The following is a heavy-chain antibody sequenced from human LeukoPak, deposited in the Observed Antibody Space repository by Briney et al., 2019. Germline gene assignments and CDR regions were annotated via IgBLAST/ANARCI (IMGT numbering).Heavy chain of an antibody. Sequence: PGGSLRLSCTASGFSFSGSWMSWVRQLPGKGLEWLADMNPDGSAIVYVDSVKGRFTVSRNNAKNSLYLQMDGLRAEDTAVYYCARDPLNGALDIWGQGTLATVSS. CDR3: ARDPLNGALDI. V-gene: IGHV3-7*01. CDR1: GFSFSGSW. CDR2: MNPDGSAI. J-gene: IGHJ3*02.